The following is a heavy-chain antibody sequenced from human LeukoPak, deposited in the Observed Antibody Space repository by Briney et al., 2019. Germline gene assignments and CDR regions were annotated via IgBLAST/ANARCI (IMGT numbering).Heavy chain of an antibody. CDR3: AREGTRQQLAYDY. CDR1: GFTFSSYE. V-gene: IGHV3-48*03. D-gene: IGHD6-13*01. Sequence: GGSLRLSCAASGFTFSSYEMNWVRQAPGKGLEWVSYISSSGSTIYYADSVKGRFTISRDNAKNSLYLQMNSLRAEDTAVYYCAREGTRQQLAYDYWGQGTLVTVSS. J-gene: IGHJ4*02. CDR2: ISSSGSTI.